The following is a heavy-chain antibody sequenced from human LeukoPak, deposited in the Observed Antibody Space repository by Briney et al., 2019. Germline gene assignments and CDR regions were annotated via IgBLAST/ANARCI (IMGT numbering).Heavy chain of an antibody. CDR3: ARHDCTSTTCQHHYGMDV. CDR2: IYYSGNT. D-gene: IGHD2-2*01. CDR1: GGSISSSSFY. J-gene: IGHJ6*02. V-gene: IGHV4-39*01. Sequence: SETLSLTCTVSGGSISSSSFYWGWIRQSPGKVLEWIGNIYYSGNTYYNPSLKSRVTISVDTSKNQFSLKLSSVTAADTAVYYCARHDCTSTTCQHHYGMDVWGQGATVTVSS.